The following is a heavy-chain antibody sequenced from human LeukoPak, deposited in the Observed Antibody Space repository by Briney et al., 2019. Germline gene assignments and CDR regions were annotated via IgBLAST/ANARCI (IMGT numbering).Heavy chain of an antibody. CDR3: ARVLTPMYYDFWSGYYPFDY. Sequence: SETLSLTCTVSGGSISSSSYYWGWIRQPPGKGLEWIGSIHYSGSTYYNPSLKSRVTISVDTSKNQFSLKLTSVTAADTAVYYCARVLTPMYYDFWSGYYPFDYWGQGTLVTVSS. D-gene: IGHD3-3*01. CDR2: IHYSGST. J-gene: IGHJ4*02. CDR1: GGSISSSSYY. V-gene: IGHV4-39*07.